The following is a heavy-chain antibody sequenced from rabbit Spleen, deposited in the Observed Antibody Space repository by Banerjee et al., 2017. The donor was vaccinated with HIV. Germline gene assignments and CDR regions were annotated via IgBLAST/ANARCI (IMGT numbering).Heavy chain of an antibody. CDR1: GFSFSDRDV. Sequence: QSLEESGGDLVKPGASLTLTCTASGFSFSDRDVMCWVRQAPGKGLEWIACIYTGSGATYYANWAKGRFTVSKASSTTVTLQMTSLTVADTATYFCARGSATMTMVITGYYLNLWGPGTLVTVS. CDR3: ARGSATMTMVITGYYLNL. CDR2: IYTGSGAT. V-gene: IGHV1S40*01. J-gene: IGHJ4*01. D-gene: IGHD2-1*01.